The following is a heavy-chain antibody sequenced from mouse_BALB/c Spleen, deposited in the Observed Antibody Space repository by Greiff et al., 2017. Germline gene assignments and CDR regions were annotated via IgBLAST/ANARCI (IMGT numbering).Heavy chain of an antibody. CDR1: GFNIKDYY. V-gene: IGHV14-1*02. CDR3: ARGVPGYVDY. Sequence: EVKLVESGAELVRPGALVKLSCKASGFNIKDYYMHWVKQRPEQGLEWIGWIDPENGNTIYDPKFQGKASITADTSSNTAYLQLSSLTSEDTAVYYCARGVPGYVDYWGQGTTLTVSS. J-gene: IGHJ2*01. CDR2: IDPENGNT.